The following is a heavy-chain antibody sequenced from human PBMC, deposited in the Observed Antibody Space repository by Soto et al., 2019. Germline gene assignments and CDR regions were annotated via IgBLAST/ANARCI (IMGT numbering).Heavy chain of an antibody. CDR2: MNPNSGNT. V-gene: IGHV1-8*01. CDR1: GYTFTSYD. D-gene: IGHD6-13*01. J-gene: IGHJ6*02. Sequence: ASVKVSCKASGYTFTSYDINWVRQATGQGLEWMGWMNPNSGNTGYAQKFQGRVTMTRNTSISTAYMELSSLRSEDTAMYYCARGISSSWYNYYYGMDVWGQGTTVTVSS. CDR3: ARGISSSWYNYYYGMDV.